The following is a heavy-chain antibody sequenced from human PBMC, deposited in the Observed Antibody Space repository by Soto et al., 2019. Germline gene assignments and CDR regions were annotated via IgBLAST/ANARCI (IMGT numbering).Heavy chain of an antibody. D-gene: IGHD1-26*01. CDR2: FDPEDGET. Sequence: ASVKVSCKVSGYTLTELSMHWVRQAPGKGLEWMGGFDPEDGETIYAQKFQGRVTMTEDTSTDTAYMELSSLRSEDTAVYYCATSEELVQLFDYWGQGTLVTVSS. V-gene: IGHV1-24*01. CDR1: GYTLTELS. J-gene: IGHJ4*02. CDR3: ATSEELVQLFDY.